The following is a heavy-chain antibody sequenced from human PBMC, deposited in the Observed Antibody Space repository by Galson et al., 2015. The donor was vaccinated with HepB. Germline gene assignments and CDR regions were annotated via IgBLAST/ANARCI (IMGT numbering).Heavy chain of an antibody. CDR1: GYDFTKYH. J-gene: IGHJ4*02. CDR3: ARDLGGAWTLDY. V-gene: IGHV1-46*04. D-gene: IGHD3/OR15-3a*01. CDR2: ASFNGEST. Sequence: SVKVSCKASGYDFTKYHIHWVRQAPGQGLEWIGIASFNGESTNYAQKLRGRLTVTRDTSTSTVYMELSSLRSDDTAVYYCARDLGGAWTLDYWGPGTLVTVSS.